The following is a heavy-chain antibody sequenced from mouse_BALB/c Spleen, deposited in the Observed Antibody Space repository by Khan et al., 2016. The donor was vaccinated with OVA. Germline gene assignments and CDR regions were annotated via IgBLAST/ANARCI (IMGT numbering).Heavy chain of an antibody. D-gene: IGHD1-1*01. CDR1: GYSITSDYA. J-gene: IGHJ2*01. CDR3: ARVYGGDFDY. CDR2: ISYSGNT. Sequence: EVKLEESGPGLVKPSQSLSLTCTVTGYSITSDYAWNWIRQIPGNKLEWMGFISYSGNTNYNPSLKSRISITRDTSKNQFFLQLNSVTTEDTATYYCARVYGGDFDYWGQGTTLTVSS. V-gene: IGHV3-2*02.